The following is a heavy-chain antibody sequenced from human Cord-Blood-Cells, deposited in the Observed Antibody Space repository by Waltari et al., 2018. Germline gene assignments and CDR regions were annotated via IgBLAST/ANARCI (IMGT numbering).Heavy chain of an antibody. Sequence: QLQLQESGPGLVKPSETLSLTCTVSGGSISSSSYYWGWIRPPPGKGLEWIGSIYYSVSPYYNPALKSRVTISVDTSKNQFSPKLSSVTAADTAVYYCARRVGYCSSTSCYDAFDIWGQGTMVTVSS. D-gene: IGHD2-2*01. V-gene: IGHV4-39*01. CDR3: ARRVGYCSSTSCYDAFDI. CDR2: IYYSVSP. CDR1: GGSISSSSYY. J-gene: IGHJ3*02.